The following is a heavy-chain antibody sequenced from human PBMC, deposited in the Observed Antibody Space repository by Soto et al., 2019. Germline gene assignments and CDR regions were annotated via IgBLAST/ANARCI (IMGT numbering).Heavy chain of an antibody. V-gene: IGHV6-1*01. CDR1: GDSVSSNSAA. CDR3: ARDRGLAVAGTGGGWFDP. J-gene: IGHJ5*02. D-gene: IGHD6-19*01. CDR2: TYYRSKWYN. Sequence: SQTLSLTCAISGDSVSSNSAAWNWIRQSPSRGLEWLGRTYYRSKWYNDCAVSVKSRITINPDTSKNQFSLQLNSVTPEDTAVYYCARDRGLAVAGTGGGWFDPWGQGTLVTVSS.